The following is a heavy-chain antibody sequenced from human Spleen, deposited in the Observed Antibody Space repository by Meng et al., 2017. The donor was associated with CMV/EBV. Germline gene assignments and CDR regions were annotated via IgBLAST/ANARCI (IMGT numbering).Heavy chain of an antibody. V-gene: IGHV3-74*01. CDR3: APTTVIAIFGY. Sequence: SCAASGFTFSSYWMHWLRQAPGKGLVWVSRINSDGSSTTYADSVKGRFTISRDNAKNTLYLQMNSLRAEDTAVYYCAPTTVIAIFGYWGQGTLVTVSS. CDR2: INSDGSST. D-gene: IGHD4-11*01. J-gene: IGHJ4*02. CDR1: GFTFSSYW.